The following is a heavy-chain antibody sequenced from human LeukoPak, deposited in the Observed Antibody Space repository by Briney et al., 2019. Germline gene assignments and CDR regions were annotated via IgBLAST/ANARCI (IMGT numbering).Heavy chain of an antibody. D-gene: IGHD3-3*01. CDR1: GFTFSSYG. CDR3: AKSLTIFGVAPFDY. V-gene: IGHV3-30*18. Sequence: GGSLRLSCVASGFTFSSYGMHWVRQAPGKGLEWVAVISYDGSNKYYADSVKGRFTISRDNSKNTLYLQMNSLRAEDTAVYYCAKSLTIFGVAPFDYWGQGTLVTVSS. J-gene: IGHJ4*02. CDR2: ISYDGSNK.